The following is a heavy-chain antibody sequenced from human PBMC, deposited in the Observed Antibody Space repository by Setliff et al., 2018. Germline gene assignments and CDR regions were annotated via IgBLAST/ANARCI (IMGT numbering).Heavy chain of an antibody. CDR3: ARERSYDGLNYYGMDV. Sequence: ASVKVSCKTSGYTFTNYGISWVRQAPGQGLEWMGWISADNGNTKYAQNLHGKITMTTDTSTSTAYLELRSVRFDDTAVYYCARERSYDGLNYYGMDVWGQGTTVTVS. CDR1: GYTFTNYG. D-gene: IGHD1-26*01. V-gene: IGHV1-18*01. J-gene: IGHJ6*01. CDR2: ISADNGNT.